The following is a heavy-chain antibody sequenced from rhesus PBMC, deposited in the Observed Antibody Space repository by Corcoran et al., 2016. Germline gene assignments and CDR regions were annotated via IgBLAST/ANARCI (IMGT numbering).Heavy chain of an antibody. D-gene: IGHD3-16*01. Sequence: EVLLVESGGGLVQPGGSLSLSCVASGFTFSNSTIHWVRPASGKGLEWVGHIRSKSKNYETVYAASVKDRFTISRDDSRNTLYLQMNFLMSEDTAIYFCARDSIFDYWGQGVLVTVSS. V-gene: IGHV3-118*01. CDR1: GFTFSNST. CDR3: ARDSIFDY. J-gene: IGHJ4*01. CDR2: IRSKSKNYET.